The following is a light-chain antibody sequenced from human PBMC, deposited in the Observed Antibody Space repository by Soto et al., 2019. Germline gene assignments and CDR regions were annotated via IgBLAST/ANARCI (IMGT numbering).Light chain of an antibody. CDR1: QNIFSY. CDR2: KAS. Sequence: DIQMTQAPSSLSASVGDRVTITCRASQNIFSYLSWYQHKPGKAPKLLIYKASTLKSGVPSRFSGSGSGTEFTLTISSLQPDDFATYYCQHYNSYSEAFGQGTKVELK. J-gene: IGKJ1*01. V-gene: IGKV1-5*03. CDR3: QHYNSYSEA.